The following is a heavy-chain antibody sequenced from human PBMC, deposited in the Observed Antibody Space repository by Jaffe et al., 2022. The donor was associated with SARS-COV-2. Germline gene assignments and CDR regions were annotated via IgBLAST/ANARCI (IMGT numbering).Heavy chain of an antibody. J-gene: IGHJ5*02. CDR2: VFYSGAT. D-gene: IGHD5-12*01. V-gene: IGHV4-59*08. CDR1: GGSITNYY. CDR3: ARHVSGYSAFGP. Sequence: QVQLQESGPGLVKPSETLSLTCTVSGGSITNYYWSWIRQSPGKALEWIGYVFYSGATNYNPSLKSRVIISVDTSKSHLSLKLNSVTAADTAVYYCARHVSGYSAFGPWGRGTLVTVSS.